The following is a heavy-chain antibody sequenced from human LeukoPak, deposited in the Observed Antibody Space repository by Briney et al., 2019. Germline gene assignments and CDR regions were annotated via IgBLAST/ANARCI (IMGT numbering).Heavy chain of an antibody. CDR2: IYTSWST. D-gene: IGHD5-18*01. Sequence: PSDTLSLTCTVSGGSLSSYYWSWVRQPAGKGLEWMGHIYTSWSTNYNPSLKSRVTMSVDTSKDQFSLKLSSVTAGDTAVCYCARGGYSYGYYYYGMDVWGQGTTVTVSS. CDR3: ARGGYSYGYYYYGMDV. V-gene: IGHV4-4*07. CDR1: GGSLSSYY. J-gene: IGHJ6*02.